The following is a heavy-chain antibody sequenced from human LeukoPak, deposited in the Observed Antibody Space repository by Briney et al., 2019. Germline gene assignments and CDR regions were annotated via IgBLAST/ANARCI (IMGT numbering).Heavy chain of an antibody. D-gene: IGHD3-3*01. J-gene: IGHJ4*02. CDR2: ITPIFGTA. CDR3: ARVEPYDFWSGYYNIDY. CDR1: GGTFSSYA. V-gene: IGHV1-69*13. Sequence: GASVKVSCKASGGTFSSYAISWVRQAPGQGLEWMGGITPIFGTANYAQKFQGRVTITAAESTSTAYMELSSLRSEDTAVYYCARVEPYDFWSGYYNIDYWGQGTLVTVSS.